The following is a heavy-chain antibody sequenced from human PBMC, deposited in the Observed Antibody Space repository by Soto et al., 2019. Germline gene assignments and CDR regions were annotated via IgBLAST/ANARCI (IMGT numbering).Heavy chain of an antibody. CDR1: GGSIISGGYY. D-gene: IGHD1-7*01. CDR2: IYYSGST. V-gene: IGHV4-31*03. J-gene: IGHJ6*02. CDR3: ARDRITGTNGFYYYGRDV. Sequence: PSETLSLTCTVSGGSIISGGYYWSWIRQHPGKGLEWIGYIYYSGSTYYNPSLKGRVTISVDTSKNQFSLKLSSVTAADTAVYYCARDRITGTNGFYYYGRDVWGHGTTVTVTS.